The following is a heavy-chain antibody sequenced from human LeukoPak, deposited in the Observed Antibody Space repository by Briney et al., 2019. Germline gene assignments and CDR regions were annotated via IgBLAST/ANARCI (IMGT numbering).Heavy chain of an antibody. CDR2: ITTYNGNT. V-gene: IGHV1-18*01. J-gene: IGHJ5*02. Sequence: ASVKVSCKASGYTFTSYGITWVRQAPGQGLEWMGWITTYNGNTYYAQNSQGRVTMTADTSTSTAYMEVRSLRSDDTAVYYCARLSPPIASFCSGGTCYSGGFDPWGQGTLVTVSS. D-gene: IGHD2-15*01. CDR3: ARLSPPIASFCSGGTCYSGGFDP. CDR1: GYTFTSYG.